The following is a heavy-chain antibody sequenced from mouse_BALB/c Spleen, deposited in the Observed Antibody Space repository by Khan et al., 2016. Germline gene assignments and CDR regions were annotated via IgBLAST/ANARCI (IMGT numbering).Heavy chain of an antibody. CDR3: ARSLYDYDADY. Sequence: VQLQQPGAELVKPGASVKLSCKASGYTFTSYWMHWVKQRPGQGLEWIGEIDPSNGRTNYNEKFKSKATLTVDKSSSTAYMQLSSLTSEDSAVYYCARSLYDYDADYWGQGTTLTVSS. D-gene: IGHD2-4*01. V-gene: IGHV1S81*02. CDR2: IDPSNGRT. J-gene: IGHJ2*01. CDR1: GYTFTSYW.